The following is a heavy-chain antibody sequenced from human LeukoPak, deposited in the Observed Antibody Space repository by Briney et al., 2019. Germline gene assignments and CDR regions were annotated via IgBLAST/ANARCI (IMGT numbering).Heavy chain of an antibody. CDR1: GGTFSSYA. J-gene: IGHJ4*02. Sequence: SVKVSCKASGGTFSSYAISWVRQAPGQGLEWMGGIIPIFGTANYAQKFQGRVTMTRDTSTSTVYMELSSLRSEDTAVYYCARVPYCTNGICYTHYYCDYWGQGTLVTVSS. D-gene: IGHD2-8*01. CDR3: ARVPYCTNGICYTHYYCDY. V-gene: IGHV1-69*05. CDR2: IIPIFGTA.